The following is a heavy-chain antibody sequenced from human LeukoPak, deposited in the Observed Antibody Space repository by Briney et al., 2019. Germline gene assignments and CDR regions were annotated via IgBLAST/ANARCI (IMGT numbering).Heavy chain of an antibody. V-gene: IGHV3-30*18. CDR2: ISYNGSTK. Sequence: GRSLRLSCAASGFTFRNYGMHWVHQAPAKGLEGVAAISYNGSTKYYADSVKGRFTSSRDNSKNTLYLQMNSLRPEDTAVYYCAKDSSVWVVGAISFFDYWGQGTLVTVSS. D-gene: IGHD1-26*01. CDR1: GFTFRNYG. CDR3: AKDSSVWVVGAISFFDY. J-gene: IGHJ4*02.